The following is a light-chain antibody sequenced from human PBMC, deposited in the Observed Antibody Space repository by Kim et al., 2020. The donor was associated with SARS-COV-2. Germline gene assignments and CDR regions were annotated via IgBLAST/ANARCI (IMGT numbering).Light chain of an antibody. J-gene: IGKJ1*01. CDR1: QGISKS. CDR2: DAS. V-gene: IGKV1-27*01. CDR3: QKYDSAPWT. Sequence: DIQMTQSPSSLSASVGDRVTITCRASQGISKSLAWYQQKPGEVPNLLIYDASTLRSGVPSRFSGSGSGTDFTLTISNLQPQDVATYYCQKYDSAPWTFGQGTKLEI.